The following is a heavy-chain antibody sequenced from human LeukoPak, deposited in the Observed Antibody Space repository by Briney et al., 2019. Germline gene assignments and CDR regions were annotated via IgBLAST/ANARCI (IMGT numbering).Heavy chain of an antibody. CDR3: ARDYYDSSGYLKYWYFDL. D-gene: IGHD3-22*01. CDR1: GFTFSSYG. J-gene: IGHJ2*01. Sequence: GGSLRLSCAASGFTFSSYGMHWVRQAPGKGLEWVAVISYDGSNKYYADSVKGRFTISRDNSKNTLYLQVNSLRAEDTAVYYCARDYYDSSGYLKYWYFDLWGRGTLVTVSS. V-gene: IGHV3-30*03. CDR2: ISYDGSNK.